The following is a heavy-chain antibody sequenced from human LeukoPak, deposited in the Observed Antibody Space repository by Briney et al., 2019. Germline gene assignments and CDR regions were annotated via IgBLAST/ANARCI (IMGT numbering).Heavy chain of an antibody. CDR2: IYYSGNT. D-gene: IGHD7-27*01. J-gene: IGHJ4*02. CDR3: ARDSITWGRMGY. V-gene: IGHV4-38-2*02. Sequence: SETLSLTCSVSGYSISSGYYWGWIRQPPGKGLEWIGAIYYSGNTYYNPSLKSRVSISVDTSKNQFSLNLSSVTAADTAVYYCARDSITWGRMGYWGQGTLVTVSS. CDR1: GYSISSGYY.